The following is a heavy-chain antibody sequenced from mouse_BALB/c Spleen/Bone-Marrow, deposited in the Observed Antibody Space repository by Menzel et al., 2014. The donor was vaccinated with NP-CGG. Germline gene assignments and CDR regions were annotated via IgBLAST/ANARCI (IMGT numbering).Heavy chain of an antibody. CDR3: ARPYYYDSSHYLAMDY. Sequence: EVQLQQSGPELVKPGASVKMSCKPSGYTFXSXIXHWVXQKPXXGXEWIGSINPXXDGTKYNENFKGEATLTSDKSSSTAYMELSSLTSEDSAVYYCARPYYYDSSHYLAMDYWGQGTSVTVSS. D-gene: IGHD1-1*01. CDR2: INPXXDGT. V-gene: IGHV1-14*01. J-gene: IGHJ4*01. CDR1: GYTFXSXI.